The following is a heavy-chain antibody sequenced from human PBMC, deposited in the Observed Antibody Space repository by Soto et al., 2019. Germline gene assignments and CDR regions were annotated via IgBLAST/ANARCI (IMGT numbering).Heavy chain of an antibody. CDR1: GGSITSGGYS. CDR3: SRDYYGMDV. V-gene: IGHV4-30-2*06. Sequence: PSETLSLTCTVSGGSITSGGYSWTWITQSPGKGLEWIGYTYQSGSAYYNPSLKSRVTISVDRSKNQFSLNLTSVTAADTAVYYCSRDYYGMDVWGQGTTVPVSS. CDR2: TYQSGSA. J-gene: IGHJ6*02.